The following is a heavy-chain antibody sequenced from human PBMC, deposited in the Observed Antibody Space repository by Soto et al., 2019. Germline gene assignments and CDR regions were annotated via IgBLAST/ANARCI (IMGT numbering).Heavy chain of an antibody. CDR1: GFTFSSYA. Sequence: GGSLRLSCAASGFTFSSYAMSWVRQAPGKGLEWVSAISGSGGSTYYADSVKGRFTISRDNSKNTLYLQMNSLRAEDTAVYYCAKYRVGYCTNGVCYDAFDIWGRGTMGTVSS. CDR3: AKYRVGYCTNGVCYDAFDI. V-gene: IGHV3-23*01. CDR2: ISGSGGST. J-gene: IGHJ3*02. D-gene: IGHD2-8*01.